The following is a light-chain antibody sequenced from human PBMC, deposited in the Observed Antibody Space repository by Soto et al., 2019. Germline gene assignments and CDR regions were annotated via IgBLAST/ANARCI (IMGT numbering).Light chain of an antibody. J-gene: IGKJ2*01. CDR1: QSVSSRF. CDR3: QHYNNWPPYT. Sequence: EIVLTQSPGTLSLSPGERATLSCRASQSVSSRFLAWYQQKPGQAPRLLMYGASNRATGIPDRFSGTGSGTDFTLTISRLEPEDFAVYYCQHYNNWPPYTFGQGTKLEIK. CDR2: GAS. V-gene: IGKV3-20*01.